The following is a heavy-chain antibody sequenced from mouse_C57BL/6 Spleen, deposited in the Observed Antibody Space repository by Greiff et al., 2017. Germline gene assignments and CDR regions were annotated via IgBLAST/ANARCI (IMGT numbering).Heavy chain of an antibody. V-gene: IGHV1-59*01. D-gene: IGHD3-2*02. Sequence: QVQLQQPGAELVRPGTSVKLSCKASGYTFTSYWMHWVKQRPGQGLEWIGVIDPSDSYTNYNQKFKGKATLTVDTSSSTAYMQLSSLTSEDSAVYYCARRETAQATDYWGKGTTLTVSS. CDR1: GYTFTSYW. J-gene: IGHJ2*01. CDR3: ARRETAQATDY. CDR2: IDPSDSYT.